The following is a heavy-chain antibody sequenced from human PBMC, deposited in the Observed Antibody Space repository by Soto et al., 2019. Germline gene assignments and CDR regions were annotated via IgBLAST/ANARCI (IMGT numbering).Heavy chain of an antibody. CDR1: GGSISSYY. J-gene: IGHJ4*02. CDR3: ARQLGGYVYFDY. Sequence: SETLSLTCTVSGGSISSYYWSWIRQPPGKGLEWIGYIYYSGSTNYNPSLKSRVTISVDTSKNQFSLKLSPVTAADTAVYYCARQLGGYVYFDYWGQGTLVTVSS. V-gene: IGHV4-59*08. CDR2: IYYSGST. D-gene: IGHD5-12*01.